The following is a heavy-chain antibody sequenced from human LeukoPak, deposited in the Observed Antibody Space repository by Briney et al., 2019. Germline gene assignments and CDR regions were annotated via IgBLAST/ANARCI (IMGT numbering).Heavy chain of an antibody. V-gene: IGHV4-59*08. Sequence: SETLSLTCTVSGGSISSYYWSWIRQPPGKGLEWIGYIYYSGSTNYNPSLKSRVTISVDTSKNQFSLKLSSVTAADTAVYYCARRSVMTAINFNAFDIWGQGTMVTVSS. CDR3: ARRSVMTAINFNAFDI. J-gene: IGHJ3*02. CDR2: IYYSGST. D-gene: IGHD2-21*02. CDR1: GGSISSYY.